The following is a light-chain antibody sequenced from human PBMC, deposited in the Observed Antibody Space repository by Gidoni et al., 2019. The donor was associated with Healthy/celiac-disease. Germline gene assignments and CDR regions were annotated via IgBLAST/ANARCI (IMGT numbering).Light chain of an antibody. CDR3: QSADSSGTSYVV. CDR2: KDS. Sequence: SYELTQPPSVSVSPGQTARITCSGDALPKQYAYWYQQKPDQAPVLVIYKDSERPSGIPERFSGSSSGTTVTLTISGVQAEDEADYYCQSADSSGTSYVVFGGGTKLTVL. CDR1: ALPKQY. V-gene: IGLV3-25*03. J-gene: IGLJ2*01.